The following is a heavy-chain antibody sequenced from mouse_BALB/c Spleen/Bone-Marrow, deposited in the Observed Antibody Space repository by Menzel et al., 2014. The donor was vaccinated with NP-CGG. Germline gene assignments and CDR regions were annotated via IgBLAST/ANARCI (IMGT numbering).Heavy chain of an antibody. CDR2: ISYSCST. CDR1: GYSITRDYA. Sequence: EVHLVESGPGLVKPSQSLSLTCIVTGYSITRDYAWNWIRQFPGNKLEWMGYISYSCSTTYNPSLESRISITRNTSKNQFFLQLNSVTTEDTATYYCARSSSYDYDVGFAYWGQGTLVTVSA. V-gene: IGHV3-2*02. CDR3: ARSSSYDYDVGFAY. D-gene: IGHD2-4*01. J-gene: IGHJ3*01.